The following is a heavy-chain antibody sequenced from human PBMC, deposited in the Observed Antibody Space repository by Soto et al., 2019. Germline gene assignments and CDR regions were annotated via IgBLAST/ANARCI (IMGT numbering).Heavy chain of an antibody. V-gene: IGHV4-4*02. CDR2: IYHGGST. Sequence: SETLSLTCAVSGGSISSSTWWSWVRQPPGKGLEWIGDIYHGGSTHYNPSLKSRVTISVDKSKNQFSLKLSSVTAADTAVYYRARSRGYYDTSGYYYYWGQGTLVTVSS. J-gene: IGHJ4*02. CDR3: ARSRGYYDTSGYYYY. D-gene: IGHD3-22*01. CDR1: GGSISSSTW.